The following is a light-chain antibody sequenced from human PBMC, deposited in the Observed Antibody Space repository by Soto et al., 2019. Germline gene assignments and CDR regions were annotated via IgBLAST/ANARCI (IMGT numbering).Light chain of an antibody. CDR3: QHYGASQGT. V-gene: IGKV3-20*01. CDR1: QSVRNNY. CDR2: GAS. Sequence: ESVLTPSPGALSLSPGTVATLSCRASQSVRNNYLAWSQQKPGQAPRLPIYGASNRATGIPDRFSGSGSGTDFTLTISRLEPEDFAVYYCQHYGASQGTFGQGTRLEIK. J-gene: IGKJ5*01.